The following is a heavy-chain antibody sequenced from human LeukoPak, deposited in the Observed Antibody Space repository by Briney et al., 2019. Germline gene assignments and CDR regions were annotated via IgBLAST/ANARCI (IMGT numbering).Heavy chain of an antibody. CDR2: IYYSGIT. J-gene: IGHJ6*03. CDR1: GGSISSSSYY. Sequence: PSETLSLXCTVSGGSISSSSYYWGWIRQPPGKGLEWIGSIYYSGITYYNPSLKSRVTISVDTSKNQFSLKLSSVTAADTAVYYCARDRWTTVTTTGYYYYYMDVWGKGTTVTVSS. V-gene: IGHV4-39*02. CDR3: ARDRWTTVTTTGYYYYYMDV. D-gene: IGHD4-17*01.